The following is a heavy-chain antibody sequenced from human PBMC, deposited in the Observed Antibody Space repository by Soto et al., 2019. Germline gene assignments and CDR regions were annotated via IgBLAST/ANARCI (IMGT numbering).Heavy chain of an antibody. CDR2: INHSGST. D-gene: IGHD2-15*01. Sequence: SETLSLTCAVYGGSFSGYYWSWIRQPPGKGLEWIGEINHSGSTNYNPSLKSRVTISVDTSKNQFSLKLSSVTAADTAVYYCARGVVAAIGDYYYMDVWGKGTTVTVSS. V-gene: IGHV4-34*01. J-gene: IGHJ6*03. CDR3: ARGVVAAIGDYYYMDV. CDR1: GGSFSGYY.